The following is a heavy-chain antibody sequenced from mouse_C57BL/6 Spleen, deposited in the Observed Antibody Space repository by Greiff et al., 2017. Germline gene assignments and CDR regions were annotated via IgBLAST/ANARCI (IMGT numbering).Heavy chain of an antibody. Sequence: EVKLVESGAELVRSGSSVKMSCKTSGYTFTSYGINWVKQRPGQGLEWIGYIYIGNGYTEYNEKFKGKATLTSDTSSSTAYMQLSSLTSEDSAIYFCARDYYGSSYDYAMDYWGQGTSVTVSS. CDR2: IYIGNGYT. D-gene: IGHD1-1*01. CDR3: ARDYYGSSYDYAMDY. CDR1: GYTFTSYG. J-gene: IGHJ4*01. V-gene: IGHV1-58*01.